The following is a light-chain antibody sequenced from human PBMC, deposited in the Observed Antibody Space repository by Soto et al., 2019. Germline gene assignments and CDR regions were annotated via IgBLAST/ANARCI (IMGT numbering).Light chain of an antibody. CDR1: QSISSSF. CDR2: GAS. J-gene: IGKJ3*01. CDR3: QHYGSSPPFT. V-gene: IGKV3-20*01. Sequence: EFVLTQSPGTLSLSPGERATLSCRASQSISSSFLAWYQQKPGQAPRLLIYGASSRGTGIPDRFSGSGSGTDFTLTISRLEPEDFAVYYCQHYGSSPPFTFGRGTKVDIK.